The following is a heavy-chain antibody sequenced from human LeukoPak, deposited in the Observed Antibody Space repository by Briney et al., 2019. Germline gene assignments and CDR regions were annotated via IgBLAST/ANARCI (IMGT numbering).Heavy chain of an antibody. CDR3: VREYSPGYFDY. Sequence: ASVKVSCKASGYTFTTYYMHWVRQAPGQGLEWMGIIDPSSGATTYAQKFQGRVTMTRDTSTSSVYMELSSLRSEDTAVFYCVREYSPGYFDYWGQGTLVTVSS. CDR1: GYTFTTYY. V-gene: IGHV1-46*01. J-gene: IGHJ4*02. CDR2: IDPSSGAT. D-gene: IGHD5-12*01.